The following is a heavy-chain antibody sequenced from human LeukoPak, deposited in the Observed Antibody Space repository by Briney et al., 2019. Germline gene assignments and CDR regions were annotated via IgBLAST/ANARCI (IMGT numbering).Heavy chain of an antibody. CDR2: IKSKIDGWTT. V-gene: IGHV3-15*01. CDR3: TTDLNARGNYYDSSGYVSTIDY. D-gene: IGHD3-22*01. Sequence: GGSLRLSCAASGFTYSNAWMSWVRQAPGKGLEWVGRIKSKIDGWTTDYAAPVKGRFTISRDDSKNTLYLQMNSLKTEDTAVYYCTTDLNARGNYYDSSGYVSTIDYWGQGTLVTVSS. CDR1: GFTYSNAW. J-gene: IGHJ4*02.